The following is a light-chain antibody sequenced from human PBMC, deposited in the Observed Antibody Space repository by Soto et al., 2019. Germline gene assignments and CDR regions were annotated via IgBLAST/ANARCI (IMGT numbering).Light chain of an antibody. CDR1: QTISSN. V-gene: IGKV3-15*01. Sequence: VVMTQSPATLSVSPGETATLSCRASQTISSNLAWYQQQPGQAPRLLIYGASTRATGVPARFSGSGSGTEFTLTISSLQSEDFAVYYCQHYNNWLTFGGGTKVEIK. J-gene: IGKJ4*01. CDR2: GAS. CDR3: QHYNNWLT.